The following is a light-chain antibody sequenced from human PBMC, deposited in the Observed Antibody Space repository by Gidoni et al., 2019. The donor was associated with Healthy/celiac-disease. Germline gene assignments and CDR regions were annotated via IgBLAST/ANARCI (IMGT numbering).Light chain of an antibody. CDR1: QCISSY. CDR3: QQSYGTPPYT. V-gene: IGKV1-39*01. J-gene: IGKJ2*01. Sequence: DNEMFQTTSSLSAVVGDRVTITCRASQCISSYLNWYQQKPRKAPKLLIYAASSLQSGVPSKVSGSRAATDFTLTINSLQPRGFGTLYCQQSYGTPPYTFGQGTKLEIK. CDR2: AAS.